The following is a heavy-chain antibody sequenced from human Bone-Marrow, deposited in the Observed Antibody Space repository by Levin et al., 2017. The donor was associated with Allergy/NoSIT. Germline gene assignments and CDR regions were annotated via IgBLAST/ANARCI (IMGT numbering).Heavy chain of an antibody. Sequence: GGSLRLSCAASGFTFSTSGMHWVRQAPGKGLEWVAIISYDGTTRNYVDSVKGRFTISRDNSKNTLYLQMNSLRPEDTAVYFCVKDLSIGAIPDRFDHWGQGKLVIVSS. CDR2: ISYDGTTR. J-gene: IGHJ4*02. V-gene: IGHV3-30*18. D-gene: IGHD2-2*02. CDR3: VKDLSIGAIPDRFDH. CDR1: GFTFSTSG.